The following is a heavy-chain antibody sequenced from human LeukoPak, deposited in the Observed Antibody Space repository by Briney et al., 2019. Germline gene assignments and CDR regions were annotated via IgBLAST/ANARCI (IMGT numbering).Heavy chain of an antibody. CDR1: GGSISSGGYS. CDR2: IYHSGGT. D-gene: IGHD6-19*01. Sequence: SSQTLSLTCAVSGGSISSGGYSWSWIRQPPGKGLEWIGYIYHSGGTYYNPSLKSRVTISVDRSKNQFSLKLSSVTAADTAVYYCARDEGNGSGWYFNYWGQGTLVTVSS. CDR3: ARDEGNGSGWYFNY. J-gene: IGHJ4*02. V-gene: IGHV4-30-2*01.